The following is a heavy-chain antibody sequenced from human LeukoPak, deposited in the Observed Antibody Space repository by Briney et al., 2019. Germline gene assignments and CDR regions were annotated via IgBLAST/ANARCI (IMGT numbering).Heavy chain of an antibody. Sequence: SETLSLTCTVSGGSLSSYYRSWIRQPPGKGLEWIGYIYYSGSTNYNPSLKSRVPISVDTSKNQFSLKLSSVTAAGTAVYYCARGVYIAGAQYGYWGQGTLVTVS. CDR3: ARGVYIAGAQYGY. D-gene: IGHD1-26*01. V-gene: IGHV4-59*01. CDR2: IYYSGST. CDR1: GGSLSSYY. J-gene: IGHJ4*02.